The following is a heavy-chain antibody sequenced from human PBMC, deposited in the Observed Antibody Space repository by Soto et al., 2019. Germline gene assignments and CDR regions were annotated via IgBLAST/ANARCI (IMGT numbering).Heavy chain of an antibody. V-gene: IGHV3-30*18. CDR1: GFTFSTSG. D-gene: IGHD4-17*01. J-gene: IGHJ3*02. Sequence: QVQLVESGGGMVQPGRSLRLSCAASGFTFSTSGMHWVRQAPGKGLEWVAVISFDATYKYYADSVKGGLTISRDNSKNTLYLQMNSLGAEDTAVYYCAKSASRPFYGGAFDIWGHGTVVNVSS. CDR3: AKSASRPFYGGAFDI. CDR2: ISFDATYK.